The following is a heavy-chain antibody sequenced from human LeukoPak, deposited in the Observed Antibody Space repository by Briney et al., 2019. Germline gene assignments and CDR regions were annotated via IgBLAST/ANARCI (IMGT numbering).Heavy chain of an antibody. J-gene: IGHJ4*02. CDR3: ARDRGATTGYFDY. V-gene: IGHV3-33*01. D-gene: IGHD1-26*01. CDR2: IWYDGSNK. Sequence: GGSLRLSCAASGFTFSSYGMYWVRQAPGNGLEWVAVIWYDGSNKYYADSVKGRFTISRDNSKNTLYLQMNSLRAEDTAVYYCARDRGATTGYFDYWGQGTLVTVSS. CDR1: GFTFSSYG.